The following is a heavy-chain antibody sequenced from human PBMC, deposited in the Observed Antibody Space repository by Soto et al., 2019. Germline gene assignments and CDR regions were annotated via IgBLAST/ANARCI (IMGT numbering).Heavy chain of an antibody. V-gene: IGHV6-1*01. CDR2: TYYRSKWYN. D-gene: IGHD3-3*01. Sequence: SQTLSLTCAISGDSVSSNSAAWNWIRQSPSRGLGWLGRTYYRSKWYNDYAVSVKSRITINPDTSKNQFSLQLNSVTPEDTAVYYCARVPFQAYYDFYNWFDPWGQGTLVNVSS. CDR3: ARVPFQAYYDFYNWFDP. CDR1: GDSVSSNSAA. J-gene: IGHJ5*02.